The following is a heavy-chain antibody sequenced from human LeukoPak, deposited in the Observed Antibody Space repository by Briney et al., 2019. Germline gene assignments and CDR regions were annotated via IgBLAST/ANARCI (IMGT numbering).Heavy chain of an antibody. CDR1: GDSVSSNSAA. D-gene: IGHD3-3*01. CDR2: TYYRSKWYN. CDR3: ARGIDFWSGYSELPYYYGMDV. V-gene: IGHV6-1*01. J-gene: IGHJ6*02. Sequence: SQTLSLTRAISGDSVSSNSAAWNWIRQSPSRGLEWLGRTYYRSKWYNDYAVSVKSRITINPDTSKNQFSLQLNSVTPEDTAVYYCARGIDFWSGYSELPYYYGMDVWGQGTTVTVSS.